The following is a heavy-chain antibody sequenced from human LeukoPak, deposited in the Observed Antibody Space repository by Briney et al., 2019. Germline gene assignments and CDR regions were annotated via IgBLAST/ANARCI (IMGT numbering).Heavy chain of an antibody. Sequence: GGSLRLSCAASGFTFSSYAMSWVRQAPGKGLEWVSAISGSGGSTYYADSVKGRFTISRDSSKNTLYLQMNSLRAEDTAVYYCAKTLPQYYYDSSGYLDYWGQGTLVTVSS. CDR3: AKTLPQYYYDSSGYLDY. J-gene: IGHJ4*02. V-gene: IGHV3-23*01. CDR1: GFTFSSYA. CDR2: ISGSGGST. D-gene: IGHD3-22*01.